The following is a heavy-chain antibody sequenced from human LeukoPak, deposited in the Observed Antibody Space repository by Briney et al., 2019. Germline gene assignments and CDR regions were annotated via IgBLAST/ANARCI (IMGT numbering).Heavy chain of an antibody. D-gene: IGHD6-6*01. V-gene: IGHV1-18*01. J-gene: IGHJ4*02. CDR3: ARVPSSSGRRYYFDY. Sequence: APVKVSCKASGYTLTSYGISWVRQAPGQGLEWMGWISAYNGNTNYAQKLQGRVTMTTDTSTSTAYMELRSLRSDDTAVYYCARVPSSSGRRYYFDYWGQGTLVTVSS. CDR1: GYTLTSYG. CDR2: ISAYNGNT.